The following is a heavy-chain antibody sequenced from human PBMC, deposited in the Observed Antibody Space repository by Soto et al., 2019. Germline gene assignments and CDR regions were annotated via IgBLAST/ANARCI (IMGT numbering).Heavy chain of an antibody. CDR1: GGSMSRYY. Sequence: QVQLQESGPGLVKPSETLSLTCNVSGGSMSRYYWSWIRQPAGKGLEWIGRVWTSGSTNYNPSLKSRVTMSIDTSNNHFSLKLNSVTAADTAVYYCARTVEAAYYFDFWGQGTLVTVSS. V-gene: IGHV4-4*07. D-gene: IGHD2-15*01. CDR3: ARTVEAAYYFDF. CDR2: VWTSGST. J-gene: IGHJ4*02.